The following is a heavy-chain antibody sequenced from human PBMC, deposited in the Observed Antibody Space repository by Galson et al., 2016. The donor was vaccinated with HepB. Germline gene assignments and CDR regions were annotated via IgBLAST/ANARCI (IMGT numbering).Heavy chain of an antibody. V-gene: IGHV3-11*01. J-gene: IGHJ6*02. CDR1: GFSFSDSY. CDR3: ATCHFYWTGYAYRDGLDV. D-gene: IGHD3/OR15-3a*01. Sequence: SLRLSCAASGFSFSDSYISWTRRAPGKGLEWISYISDSGSRTYYADSVKGRFTMSRDNARRSAYLHLNSLRVEDTAVYYCATCHFYWTGYAYRDGLDVWGQGTTVTVSS. CDR2: ISDSGSRT.